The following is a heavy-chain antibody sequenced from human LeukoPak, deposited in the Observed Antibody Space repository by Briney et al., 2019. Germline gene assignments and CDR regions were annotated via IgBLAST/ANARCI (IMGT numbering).Heavy chain of an antibody. J-gene: IGHJ4*02. D-gene: IGHD5-12*01. CDR1: GYPFDNFG. CDR3: ARQGGYPIGGFDY. V-gene: IGHV1-69*04. CDR2: IIPILGIA. Sequence: GASVKVSCKASGYPFDNFGLTWVRQAPGQGLEWMGRIIPILGIANYAQKFQGRVTITADKSTSTAYMELSSLRSEDTAVYYCARQGGYPIGGFDYWGQGTLVTVSS.